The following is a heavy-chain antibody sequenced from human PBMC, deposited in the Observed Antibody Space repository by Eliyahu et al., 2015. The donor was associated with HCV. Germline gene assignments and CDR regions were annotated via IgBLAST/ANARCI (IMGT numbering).Heavy chain of an antibody. CDR2: IYSSGST. D-gene: IGHD3-3*01. Sequence: QVQLQESGPGLVKPSETLSLICTVSGGSISNYYWSWIRQFAGKGLEWIGRIYSSGSTNYNPSLKSRVTMSVDTSKNQFFLKLNSVTAADTAVYYCARAGGDFWSGYPNWFDPWGQGTLVSVSS. J-gene: IGHJ5*02. V-gene: IGHV4-4*07. CDR3: ARAGGDFWSGYPNWFDP. CDR1: GGSISNYY.